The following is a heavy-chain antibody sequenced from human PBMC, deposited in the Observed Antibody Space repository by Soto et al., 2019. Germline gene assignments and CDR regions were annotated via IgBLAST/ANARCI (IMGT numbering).Heavy chain of an antibody. V-gene: IGHV4-61*02. CDR3: ARGDYWYFDL. D-gene: IGHD2-21*01. CDR2: IYTSGST. J-gene: IGHJ2*01. CDR1: GGSVSSGSYY. Sequence: TCTVSGGSVSSGSYYWSWIRQPAGKGLEWIGRIYTSGSTNYNPSLKSRVTMSVDTSKNQFSLKLSSVTAADTAVYYCARGDYWYFDLWGRGTLVTVSS.